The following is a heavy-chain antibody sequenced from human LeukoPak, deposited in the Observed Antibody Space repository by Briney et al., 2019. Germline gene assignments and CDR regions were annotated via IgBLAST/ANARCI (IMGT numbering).Heavy chain of an antibody. J-gene: IGHJ1*01. CDR1: GFTFSSYA. CDR2: ISGSGGST. V-gene: IGHV3-23*01. Sequence: QPGGSLRLSCAASGFTFSSYAMSWVRQAPGKGLEWVSAISGSGGSTYYADSVKGRFTISRDNSKNTLYLQMSSPRAEDTAVYYCASSVGGGAVAGTEYFQHWGQGTLVTVSS. D-gene: IGHD6-19*01. CDR3: ASSVGGGAVAGTEYFQH.